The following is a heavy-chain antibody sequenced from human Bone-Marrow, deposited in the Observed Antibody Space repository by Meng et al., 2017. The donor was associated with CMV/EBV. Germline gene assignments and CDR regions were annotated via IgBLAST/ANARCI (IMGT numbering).Heavy chain of an antibody. J-gene: IGHJ6*01. Sequence: ASVKVSCKASGYTFTSYGISWVRQAPGQGLEWMGWISAYNGNTNYAQKLQGRVTMTTDTSTSTAYMELRSLRSDDTAVYYCARERERVYCSSTSCYTTYYYYYGMDVWGQGNTVTVSS. CDR3: ARERERVYCSSTSCYTTYYYYYGMDV. D-gene: IGHD2-2*02. CDR2: ISAYNGNT. V-gene: IGHV1-18*01. CDR1: GYTFTSYG.